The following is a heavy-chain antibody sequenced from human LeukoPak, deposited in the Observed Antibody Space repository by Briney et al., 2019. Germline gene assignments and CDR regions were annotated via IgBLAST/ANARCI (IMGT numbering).Heavy chain of an antibody. D-gene: IGHD6-19*01. CDR2: ISWNSGSI. CDR1: GFTFDDYA. Sequence: GGSLRLSCAASGFTFDDYAMHWVRQAPGKGLEWVSGISWNSGSIGYADSVKGRFTISRDNAKNSLYLQMNSLRAEDMALYYCAKARGVAVAGTGGYYFDYWGQGTLVTVSS. J-gene: IGHJ4*02. CDR3: AKARGVAVAGTGGYYFDY. V-gene: IGHV3-9*03.